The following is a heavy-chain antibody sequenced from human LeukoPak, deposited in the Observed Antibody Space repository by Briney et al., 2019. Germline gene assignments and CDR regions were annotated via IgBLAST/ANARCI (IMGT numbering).Heavy chain of an antibody. V-gene: IGHV1-2*02. CDR2: INPNSGGT. CDR3: ARDGTYYYDSSGYPYYYYMDV. CDR1: GYTFTGYY. Sequence: ASVKVSCKASGYTFTGYYMHWVRQAPGQGLEWMGWINPNSGGTNYAQKFQGRVTMTRDTSISTAYMELSRLRSDDTAVYYCARDGTYYYDSSGYPYYYYMDVWGKGTTVTISS. J-gene: IGHJ6*03. D-gene: IGHD3-22*01.